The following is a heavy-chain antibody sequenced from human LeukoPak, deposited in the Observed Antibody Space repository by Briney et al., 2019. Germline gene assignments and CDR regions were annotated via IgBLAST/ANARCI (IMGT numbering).Heavy chain of an antibody. CDR3: ARSPTVVTPFDY. D-gene: IGHD4-17*01. CDR2: IIPILGIA. CDR1: GYTFTSYD. Sequence: GASVKVSCKASGYTFTSYDINWVRQAPGQGLEWMGRIIPILGIANYAQKFQGRVTITADKSTSTAYMELSSLRSEDTAVYYCARSPTVVTPFDYWGQGTLVTVSS. J-gene: IGHJ4*02. V-gene: IGHV1-69*04.